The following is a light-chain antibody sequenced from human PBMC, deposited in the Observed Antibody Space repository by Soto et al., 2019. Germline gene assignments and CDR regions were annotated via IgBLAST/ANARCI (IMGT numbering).Light chain of an antibody. CDR2: KVS. J-gene: IGKJ1*01. CDR1: HSISSG. V-gene: IGKV1-5*03. Sequence: DIQVTQSPSTLSASVGDRVTITCRASHSISSGLAWYQQKPGKAPKLLSYKVSSLESGVPSRFSGSGSGTEFTLTISSLQPDDFTTYYCQQYKSLRTFGQGNKVEIK. CDR3: QQYKSLRT.